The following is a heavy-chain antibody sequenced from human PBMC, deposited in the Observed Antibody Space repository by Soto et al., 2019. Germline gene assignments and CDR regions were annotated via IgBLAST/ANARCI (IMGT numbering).Heavy chain of an antibody. V-gene: IGHV3-30*18. D-gene: IGHD1-20*01. Sequence: GGSLRLSCAASGFTFSSYGMHWVRQAPGKGLEWVAVISYDGSNKYYADSVKGRFTISRDNSKNTLYLQMNSLRAEDTAVYYCAKEDRPVFLGSITGDLVVDWGQGTLVTVVS. J-gene: IGHJ4*02. CDR3: AKEDRPVFLGSITGDLVVD. CDR2: ISYDGSNK. CDR1: GFTFSSYG.